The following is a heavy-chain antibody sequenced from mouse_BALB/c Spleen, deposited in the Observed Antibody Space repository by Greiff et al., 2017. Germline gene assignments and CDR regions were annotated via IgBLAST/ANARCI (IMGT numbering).Heavy chain of an antibody. CDR1: GYSFTSYW. CDR2: IYPGNSDT. V-gene: IGHV1-5*01. J-gene: IGHJ2*01. D-gene: IGHD2-4*01. CDR3: TRGGYDYDDGGYYFDY. Sequence: VQLQQSGTVLARPGASVKMSCKASGYSFTSYWMHWVKQRPGQGLEWIGAIYPGNSDTSYNQKFKGKAKLTAVTSASTAYMELSSLTNEDSAVYYCTRGGYDYDDGGYYFDYWGQGTTLTVSS.